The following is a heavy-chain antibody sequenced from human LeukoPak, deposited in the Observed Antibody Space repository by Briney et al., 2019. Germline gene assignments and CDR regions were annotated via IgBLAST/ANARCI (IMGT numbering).Heavy chain of an antibody. Sequence: GGSLRLSCAASGFTFSSYSMHWVRQAPGKGLEWVAVIWYDGSNKYYADSVKGRFTISRDNSNNTLYLQMNSLRAEDTAVYYCARAAYGDYDNFDYWGQGTLVTVPS. D-gene: IGHD4-17*01. V-gene: IGHV3-33*01. CDR3: ARAAYGDYDNFDY. CDR2: IWYDGSNK. J-gene: IGHJ4*02. CDR1: GFTFSSYS.